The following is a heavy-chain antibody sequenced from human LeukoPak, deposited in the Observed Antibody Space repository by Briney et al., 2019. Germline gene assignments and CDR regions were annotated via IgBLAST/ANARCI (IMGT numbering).Heavy chain of an antibody. CDR2: ISWNSDTI. J-gene: IGHJ4*02. CDR3: AKDISGTYLAALDY. CDR1: GLSFDDYA. V-gene: IGHV3-9*01. D-gene: IGHD1-26*01. Sequence: GGSLRLSCAASGLSFDDYAMHWVRQAPGKGLEWVPGISWNSDTIGYADSVKGRFTISRDNAKNSLYLQMNSLRAEDTALYYCAKDISGTYLAALDYWGQGTLVTVSS.